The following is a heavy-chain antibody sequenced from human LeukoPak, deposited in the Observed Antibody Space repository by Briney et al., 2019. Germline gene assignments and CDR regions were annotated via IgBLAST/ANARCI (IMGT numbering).Heavy chain of an antibody. Sequence: PSETLSLTCGVSGGCMSDSYWSWIRQPPGKGLEWIGFVYDNGRTNYSGRTNYNPSLAGRVTMSMDTSKNQFSLKMSSVTAADTAVYFCARGHRYNNGYPYFDSWGQGTLVSVSS. D-gene: IGHD5-12*01. CDR2: VYDNGRTNYSGRT. V-gene: IGHV4-59*01. CDR1: GGCMSDSY. CDR3: ARGHRYNNGYPYFDS. J-gene: IGHJ4*02.